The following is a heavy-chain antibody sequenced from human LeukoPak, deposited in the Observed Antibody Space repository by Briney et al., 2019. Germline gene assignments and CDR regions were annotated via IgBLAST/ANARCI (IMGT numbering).Heavy chain of an antibody. V-gene: IGHV4-38-2*02. D-gene: IGHD5-12*01. CDR3: ARGGGLYPITSPFDY. Sequence: SETLSLTCTVSGYSISSVYYWGWIRRPPGKGLEWIGSIYYSGSTYYNPSLKSRVTISVDTSKNQFSLKLSSVTAADTAVYYCARGGGLYPITSPFDYWGQGTLVTVSS. CDR2: IYYSGST. CDR1: GYSISSVYY. J-gene: IGHJ4*02.